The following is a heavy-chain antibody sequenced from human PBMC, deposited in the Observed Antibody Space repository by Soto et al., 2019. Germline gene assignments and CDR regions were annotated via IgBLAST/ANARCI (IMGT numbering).Heavy chain of an antibody. CDR1: GFTFRSYG. V-gene: IGHV3-30*18. CDR2: ISYDGSNK. CDR3: AKDFHSSGWNRRLLYYYYGMDV. J-gene: IGHJ6*02. D-gene: IGHD6-19*01. Sequence: PGRLLRVPYAAFGFTFRSYGMHWVRQAPGKGLEWVAVISYDGSNKYYADSVKGRFTISRDNSKNTLYLQMNSLRAEDTAVYYCAKDFHSSGWNRRLLYYYYGMDVWGQGTTVTVSS.